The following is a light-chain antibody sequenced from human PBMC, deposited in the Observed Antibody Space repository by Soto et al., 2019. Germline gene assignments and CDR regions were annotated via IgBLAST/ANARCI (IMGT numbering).Light chain of an antibody. J-gene: IGLJ2*01. CDR1: SSNIGSNT. V-gene: IGLV1-44*01. CDR3: AVWDDSLDVV. Sequence: QSVLTQPPSASGTPGQRVTISCSGSSSNIGSNTVNWYQQLPGTAPIVLIYSNDQRPSGVPDRFSGSKSGTSSSLAISGLQSEDEADYYCAVWDDSLDVVFGGGTKLTVL. CDR2: SND.